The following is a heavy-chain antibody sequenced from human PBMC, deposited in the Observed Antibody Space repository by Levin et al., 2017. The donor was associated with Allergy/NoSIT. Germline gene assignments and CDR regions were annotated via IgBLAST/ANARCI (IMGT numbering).Heavy chain of an antibody. CDR3: AKDRLSVTQDIVVVVAATPERSLTYHYAVLAFDI. Sequence: GGSLRLSCAASGFTFDDYAMHWVRQAPGKGLEWVSGISWNSGSIGYADSVKGRFTISRDNAKNSLYLQMNSLRAEDTALYYCAKDRLSVTQDIVVVVAATPERSLTYHYAVLAFDIWGQGTMVTVSS. J-gene: IGHJ3*02. V-gene: IGHV3-9*01. D-gene: IGHD2-15*01. CDR2: ISWNSGSI. CDR1: GFTFDDYA.